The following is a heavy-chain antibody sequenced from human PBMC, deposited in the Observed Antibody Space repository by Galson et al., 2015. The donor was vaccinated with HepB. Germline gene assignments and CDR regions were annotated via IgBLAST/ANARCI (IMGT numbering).Heavy chain of an antibody. V-gene: IGHV1-18*01. D-gene: IGHD3-22*01. J-gene: IGHJ6*02. CDR2: ISAYNGNT. CDR1: GYTFTSYG. Sequence: SVKVSCKASGYTFTSYGISWVRQAPGQGLEWMGWISAYNGNTNYAQKLQGRVTMTTDTSTSTAYMELRSLRSDDTAVYYCARDLFLKRYTMIVVVPYYYGMDVWGQGTTVTVSS. CDR3: ARDLFLKRYTMIVVVPYYYGMDV.